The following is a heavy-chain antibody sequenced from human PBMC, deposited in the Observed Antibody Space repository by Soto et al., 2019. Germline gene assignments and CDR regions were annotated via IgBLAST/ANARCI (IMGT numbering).Heavy chain of an antibody. Sequence: EVQLLETGGGSVHVGGSLRLSCAVSGFNLRNYEMNWVRQVPGKGLEWISKISGSNNNIYYADSVQGRFTISRDNANTVRFLQMNSLRAEDTATYHCATEELCGADCYLFKHWGQGTLVTVSS. CDR2: ISGSNNNI. D-gene: IGHD2-21*02. V-gene: IGHV3-48*03. J-gene: IGHJ4*02. CDR3: ATEELCGADCYLFKH. CDR1: GFNLRNYE.